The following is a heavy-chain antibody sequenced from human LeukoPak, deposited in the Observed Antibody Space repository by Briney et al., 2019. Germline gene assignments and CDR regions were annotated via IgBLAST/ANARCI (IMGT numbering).Heavy chain of an antibody. Sequence: PGGSLRLSCAASGFTFSSYAMSWVRQAPGKGLEWVSAISGSGGSTYYADSVKGRFTISRDNAKNSLYLQMNSLRAEDTAVYYCAREYYYDSSGPPGGYWGQGTLVTVSS. CDR3: AREYYYDSSGPPGGY. CDR2: ISGSGGST. V-gene: IGHV3-23*01. J-gene: IGHJ4*02. D-gene: IGHD3-22*01. CDR1: GFTFSSYA.